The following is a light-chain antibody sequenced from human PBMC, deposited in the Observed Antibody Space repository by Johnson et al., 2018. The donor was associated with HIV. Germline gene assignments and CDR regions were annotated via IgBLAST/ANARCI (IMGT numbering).Light chain of an antibody. CDR3: AAWDDSLNGFYV. V-gene: IGLV1-44*01. CDR2: RNN. J-gene: IGLJ1*01. Sequence: QSVLTQPPSASGTPGQRVTISCSGSSSNIGSNTVNWYQQLPGTAPKLLIYRNNQRPSGVPDRFSGSKSGTPASLAISGLQAGDEADYYCAAWDDSLNGFYVFGTGTKVTVL. CDR1: SSNIGSNT.